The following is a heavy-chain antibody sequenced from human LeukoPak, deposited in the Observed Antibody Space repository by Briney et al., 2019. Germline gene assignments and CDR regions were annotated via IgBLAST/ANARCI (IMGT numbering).Heavy chain of an antibody. CDR3: ARGRAGTNDDWFDP. D-gene: IGHD1-7*01. CDR1: GYSFTGYY. CDR2: VNPASGGT. Sequence: ASVKVSCKASGYSFTGYYIHWVRQAPGRGLEWMGRVNPASGGTDYAQQFQGRVTMTRDTSISTAYMELSRLRSDDTAVYYCARGRAGTNDDWFDPWGQGTLVTVSS. J-gene: IGHJ5*02. V-gene: IGHV1-2*06.